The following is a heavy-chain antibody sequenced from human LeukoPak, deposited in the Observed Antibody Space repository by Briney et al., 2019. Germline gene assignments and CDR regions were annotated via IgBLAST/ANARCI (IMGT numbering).Heavy chain of an antibody. Sequence: GGSLRLSCAASEFSIISSYMNWVRQVPGKGLEWVSVIYAGGNTYYADSVRGRFTISRDNSKNTLYLQMNSLRAEDTAVYYCARSFYDEVTHGFDIWGQGTMVTVSS. J-gene: IGHJ3*02. D-gene: IGHD2/OR15-2a*01. CDR2: IYAGGNT. CDR3: ARSFYDEVTHGFDI. V-gene: IGHV3-53*01. CDR1: EFSIISSY.